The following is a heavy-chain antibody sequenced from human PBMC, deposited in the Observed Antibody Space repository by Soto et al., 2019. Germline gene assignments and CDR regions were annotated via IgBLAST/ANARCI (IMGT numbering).Heavy chain of an antibody. D-gene: IGHD3-16*01. V-gene: IGHV3-7*01. CDR2: IKQDGSEK. CDR1: GFTFSSYW. CDR3: AREGDVWDFHWFDP. J-gene: IGHJ5*02. Sequence: GGSLRLSCAASGFTFSSYWMSWVRQAPGKGLEWVANIKQDGSEKYYVDSVKGRFTISRDNAKNSLYLQMNSLRAEDTAVYYCAREGDVWDFHWFDPWGQGTLVTVSS.